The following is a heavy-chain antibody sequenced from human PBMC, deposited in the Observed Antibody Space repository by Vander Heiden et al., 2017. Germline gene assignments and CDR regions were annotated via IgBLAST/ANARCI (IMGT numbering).Heavy chain of an antibody. CDR1: GFPFSTYT. D-gene: IGHD5-12*01. CDR3: ARAREDGYKRGLDY. V-gene: IGHV3-21*01. Sequence: EVQVEESGGGLVKPGGSLRLSCAAPGFPFSTYTMNWVRQAPGKGLEWVSSISSSSYHIFYADSVKGRFTITRDNAKNSLYLQMNSLRVEDTAVYYCARAREDGYKRGLDYWGQGTLVTVSS. CDR2: ISSSSYHI. J-gene: IGHJ4*02.